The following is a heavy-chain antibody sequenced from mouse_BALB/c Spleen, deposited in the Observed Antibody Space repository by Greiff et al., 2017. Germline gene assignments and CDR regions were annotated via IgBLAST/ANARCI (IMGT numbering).Heavy chain of an antibody. D-gene: IGHD1-1*01. CDR1: GYTFTSYV. CDR3: ARRATVVEGAMDY. V-gene: IGHV1-14*01. CDR2: INPYNDGT. J-gene: IGHJ4*01. Sequence: VQLKESGPELVKPGASVKMSCKASGYTFTSYVMHWVKQKPGQGLEWIGYINPYNDGTKYNEKFKGKATLTSDKSSSTAYMELSSLTSEDSAVYFCARRATVVEGAMDYWGQGTSVTVSS.